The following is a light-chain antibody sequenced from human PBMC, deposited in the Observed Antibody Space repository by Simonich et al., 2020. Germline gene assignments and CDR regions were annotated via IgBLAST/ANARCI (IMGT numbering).Light chain of an antibody. V-gene: IGKV3-15*01. J-gene: IGKJ4*01. CDR3: QQYNNWPLT. CDR1: QSVSSN. CDR2: GAS. Sequence: EIVMPQSPATLSVSPGERATLSCRASQSVSSNLAWYQQKPGQVPRLLIYGASTRATGIPARFSGSGSGTAFTLTISSMQSEDFAVYYCQQYNNWPLTLGGGTKVEIK.